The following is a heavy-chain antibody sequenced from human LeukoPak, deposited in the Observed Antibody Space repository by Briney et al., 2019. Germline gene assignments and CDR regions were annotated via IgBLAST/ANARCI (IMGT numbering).Heavy chain of an antibody. D-gene: IGHD3-10*01. CDR2: IYYNGGT. CDR1: GGSISSYY. Sequence: SETLSLTCTVSGGSISSYYWSWIRQPPGKGLEWIGYIYYNGGTNYNPSLESRVTMSVDTSKEQFSLKLNSVTAADTAVYYCARDDHYYGSGSYSSNWFDPWGQGTLVTVSS. J-gene: IGHJ5*02. CDR3: ARDDHYYGSGSYSSNWFDP. V-gene: IGHV4-59*12.